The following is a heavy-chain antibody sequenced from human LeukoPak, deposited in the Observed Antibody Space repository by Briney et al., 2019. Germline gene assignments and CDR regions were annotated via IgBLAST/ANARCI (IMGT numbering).Heavy chain of an antibody. V-gene: IGHV4-59*01. CDR2: IYYSGST. D-gene: IGHD3-22*01. Sequence: SETLSLTCTVSGGSISSYYWSWIRQPPGKGLEWIGYIYYSGSTNYNPSLKSRVTISVDTSKNQFSLKLSSVTAADTAVYYCARNYDSSGYYYVNPHFDYWGQGTLVTVSS. J-gene: IGHJ4*02. CDR1: GGSISSYY. CDR3: ARNYDSSGYYYVNPHFDY.